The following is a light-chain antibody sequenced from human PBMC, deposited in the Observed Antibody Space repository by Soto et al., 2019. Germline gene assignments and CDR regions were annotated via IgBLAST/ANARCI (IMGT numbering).Light chain of an antibody. CDR1: QSVSKY. J-gene: IGKJ1*01. CDR3: QQRYSTPGT. V-gene: IGKV1-39*01. CDR2: GAI. Sequence: DIQMTQSPSSLSASVGDRVTITCRASQSVSKYLNWYQQNPGKAPKLLIYGAISLHSGVPSRFSGSSSGTYFTLTLRNLQPEDSASYYCQQRYSTPGTFGQGTKVEI.